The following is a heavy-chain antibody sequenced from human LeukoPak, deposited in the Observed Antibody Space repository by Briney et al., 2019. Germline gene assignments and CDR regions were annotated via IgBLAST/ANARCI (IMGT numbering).Heavy chain of an antibody. CDR3: ARGDYFDSSAYYSLDY. Sequence: GGSLRLSCAASGFTFSSYAMHWVRQGPGKGLEWVAIISFDGNDRYYADSVKGRFTISRDNSKNTLYLQMNSLRAGDTAVYYCARGDYFDSSAYYSLDYWGQGTLVTVSS. CDR2: ISFDGNDR. J-gene: IGHJ4*02. CDR1: GFTFSSYA. D-gene: IGHD3-22*01. V-gene: IGHV3-30*01.